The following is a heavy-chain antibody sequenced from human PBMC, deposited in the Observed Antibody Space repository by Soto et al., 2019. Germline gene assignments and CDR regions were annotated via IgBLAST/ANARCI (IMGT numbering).Heavy chain of an antibody. D-gene: IGHD6-13*01. V-gene: IGHV3-23*01. CDR1: GFTFSSYA. J-gene: IGHJ4*02. CDR2: ISGSGGST. CDR3: AIPNERPQLADGAYCIDY. Sequence: GGSLRLSCAASGFTFSSYAMSWVRQAPGKGLEWVSAISGSGGSTYYADSVKGRFTISRDNSKNTLYLQMNSLRAEDTAVYYCAIPNERPQLADGAYCIDYWGQGTLVSVSS.